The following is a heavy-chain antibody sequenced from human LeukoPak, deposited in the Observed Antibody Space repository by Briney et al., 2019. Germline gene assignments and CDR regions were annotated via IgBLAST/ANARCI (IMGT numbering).Heavy chain of an antibody. CDR1: GFTFSSLW. CDR2: INQDGGTT. CDR3: TKGRQGPNQYHMDV. Sequence: PGGSLRLSCAASGFTFSSLWMSWVRQAPGRGPEWVANINQDGGTTYYVASVKGRFTISRDNAKNSLSLQMSSLRAEDTAVYYCTKGRQGPNQYHMDVWGKGTTVTVSS. J-gene: IGHJ6*03. V-gene: IGHV3-7*01.